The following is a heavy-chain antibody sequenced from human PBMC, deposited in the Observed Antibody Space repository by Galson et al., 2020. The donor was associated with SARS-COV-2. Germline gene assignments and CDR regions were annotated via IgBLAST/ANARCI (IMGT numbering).Heavy chain of an antibody. V-gene: IGHV3-7*01. J-gene: IGHJ1*01. CDR3: ARGSGLSSPPAHYYGTSVSFAEYCED. CDR1: EFTFSSYW. CDR2: IKQDGSEQ. Sequence: GGSLRLSCAASEFTFSSYWMSWVPQAPGKGLEWAAHIKQDGSEQYYVDSVKGRFTMSRDDSTNTVYLEMNRLRADDTAIYYCARGSGLSSPPAHYYGTSVSFAEYCEDGGLGTLFTFSS. D-gene: IGHD3-22*01.